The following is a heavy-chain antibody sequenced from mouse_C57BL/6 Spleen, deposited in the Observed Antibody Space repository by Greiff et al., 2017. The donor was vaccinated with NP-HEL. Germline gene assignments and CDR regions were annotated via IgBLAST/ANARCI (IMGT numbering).Heavy chain of an antibody. D-gene: IGHD1-1*01. CDR3: ARRDYGSSYGY. CDR1: GYTFTSYG. J-gene: IGHJ2*01. Sequence: QVQLQQSGAELARPGASVKLSCKASGYTFTSYGLSWVKQRTGQGLEWIGEIYPRSGNTYYNEKFKGKATLTADKSSSTAYMELRSLTSEDSAVYFCARRDYGSSYGYWGQGTTLTVSS. CDR2: IYPRSGNT. V-gene: IGHV1-81*01.